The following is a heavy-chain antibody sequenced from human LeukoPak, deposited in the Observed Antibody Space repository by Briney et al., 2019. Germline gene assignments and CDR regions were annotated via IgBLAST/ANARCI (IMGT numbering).Heavy chain of an antibody. CDR3: ARVGQYYDILTGYFDY. J-gene: IGHJ4*02. CDR2: ISPYNGNT. Sequence: GASVKVSCKASGYTFTSYGISWVRQAPGQGLEWMGWISPYNGNTNYAQKLQGRVTMTTDTSTSTAYMELRSLRSDDTAVYYCARVGQYYDILTGYFDYWGQGTLVTVSS. CDR1: GYTFTSYG. D-gene: IGHD3-9*01. V-gene: IGHV1-18*04.